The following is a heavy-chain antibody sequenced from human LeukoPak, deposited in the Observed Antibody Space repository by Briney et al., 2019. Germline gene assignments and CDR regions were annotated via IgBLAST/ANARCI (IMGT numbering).Heavy chain of an antibody. J-gene: IGHJ6*03. D-gene: IGHD3-10*01. Sequence: PSETLSLTCTVSGGSISSGSYYWDWIRQPPGKGLEWIGGFYYSGRTYYNPSLKSRVTISVDTSKNQFSLRLSSVTAADTAVYYCARGVNFGSGSYYKIYYYYYMDVWGKGTTVTISS. V-gene: IGHV4-39*07. CDR3: ARGVNFGSGSYYKIYYYYYMDV. CDR1: GGSISSGSYY. CDR2: FYYSGRT.